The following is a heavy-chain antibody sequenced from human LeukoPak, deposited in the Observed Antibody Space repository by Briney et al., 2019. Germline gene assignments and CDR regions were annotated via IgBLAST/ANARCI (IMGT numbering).Heavy chain of an antibody. CDR1: GFTFNNNV. J-gene: IGHJ4*02. CDR3: ARAYFDWLPLGFDY. D-gene: IGHD3-9*01. CDR2: IYSGGST. V-gene: IGHV3-53*01. Sequence: PGGSLRLSCAASGFTFNNNVMNWVRQAPGKGLEWVSVIYSGGSTYYADSVKGRFTISRDNSKNTLYLQMNSLRAEDTAVYYCARAYFDWLPLGFDYWGQGTLVTVSS.